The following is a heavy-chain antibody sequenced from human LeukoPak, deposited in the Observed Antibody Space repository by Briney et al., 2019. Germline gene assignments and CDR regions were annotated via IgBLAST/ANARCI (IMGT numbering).Heavy chain of an antibody. Sequence: PSETLSLTCTVSGGSISSSSYYWGWIRQPPGKGLEWIGSIYYSGSTYYNPSLKSRVTISVDTSKNQFSLKLSSVTAADTAVYYCARDLAEDDFWSGYYCLDYWGQGTLVTVSS. CDR1: GGSISSSSYY. CDR2: IYYSGST. J-gene: IGHJ4*02. D-gene: IGHD3-3*01. V-gene: IGHV4-39*07. CDR3: ARDLAEDDFWSGYYCLDY.